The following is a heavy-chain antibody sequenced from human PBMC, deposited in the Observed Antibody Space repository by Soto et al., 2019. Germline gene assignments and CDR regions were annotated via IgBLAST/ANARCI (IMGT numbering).Heavy chain of an antibody. J-gene: IGHJ4*02. CDR2: ISGSGGDT. CDR1: GLIFSDAA. Sequence: GGSLRLSCAASGLIFSDAAMSCVRQAPGKGLECVACISGSGGDTFYADSVKGRFTISRDNSKNTLSLHMNSLRVDDTAVYFCAKDRFGIVGPVDYWGQGTLVTGSS. V-gene: IGHV3-23*01. D-gene: IGHD1-26*01. CDR3: AKDRFGIVGPVDY.